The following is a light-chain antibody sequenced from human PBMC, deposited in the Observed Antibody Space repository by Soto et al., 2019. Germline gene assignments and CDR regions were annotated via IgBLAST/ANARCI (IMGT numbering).Light chain of an antibody. CDR1: QSVTNSF. CDR3: QQYVSSPWA. Sequence: EIVLSQSPGGLSLSPGERATLSCRASQSVTNSFLAWYQQKPGQAPRLLIYGASRRATGIPDRFTGSGSGTDFTLTISRLEPEDFAVYYCQQYVSSPWAFGQGTKVDIK. J-gene: IGKJ1*01. V-gene: IGKV3-20*01. CDR2: GAS.